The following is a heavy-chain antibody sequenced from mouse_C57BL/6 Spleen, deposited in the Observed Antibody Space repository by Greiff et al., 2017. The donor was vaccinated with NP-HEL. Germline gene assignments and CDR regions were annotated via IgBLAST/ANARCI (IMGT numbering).Heavy chain of an antibody. CDR3: APRDYGSSFRY. CDR2: INPNNGGT. V-gene: IGHV1-18*01. CDR1: GYTFTDYN. J-gene: IGHJ4*01. D-gene: IGHD1-1*01. Sequence: EVQLQQSGPELVKPGASVKIPCKASGYTFTDYNMDWVKQSHGKSLEWIGDINPNNGGTIYNQKFKGKATLTVDKSSSTAYMELRSLTSEDTAVYYCAPRDYGSSFRYWGQGTSVTVSS.